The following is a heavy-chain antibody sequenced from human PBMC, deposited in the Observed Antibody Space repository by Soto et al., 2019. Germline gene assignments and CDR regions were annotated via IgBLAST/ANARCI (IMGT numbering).Heavy chain of an antibody. Sequence: SGPTLGNPPQTLTLTRTFSGFSLSTRGMCVSWIRQPPGKALGWLARIYLDGDKYYSTSLKTRLTISKDTSKNQVVLTMTNMDPVDTATYYCARDRFVVVPAAMPAWDGQSYYYYMDVWGKGTTVTVSS. CDR2: IYLDGDK. D-gene: IGHD2-2*01. J-gene: IGHJ6*03. V-gene: IGHV2-70*11. CDR1: GFSLSTRGMC. CDR3: ARDRFVVVPAAMPAWDGQSYYYYMDV.